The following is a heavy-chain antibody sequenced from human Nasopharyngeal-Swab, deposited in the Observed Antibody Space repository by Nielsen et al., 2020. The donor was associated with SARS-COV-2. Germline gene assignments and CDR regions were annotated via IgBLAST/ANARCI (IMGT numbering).Heavy chain of an antibody. D-gene: IGHD3-9*01. CDR3: AQDFDWKMHY. CDR2: IYWNDHK. J-gene: IGHJ4*02. V-gene: IGHV2-5*01. CDR1: GFSLSSTLAG. Sequence: SGPTLVKPTQTLTLTCTFSGFSLSSTLAGVGWIRQPPGKALEWLAVIYWNDHKRYNPSLKNRLTITKDTSKNQVVLIMTNVDPVDTATYFCAQDFDWKMHYWGQGTLVTVSS.